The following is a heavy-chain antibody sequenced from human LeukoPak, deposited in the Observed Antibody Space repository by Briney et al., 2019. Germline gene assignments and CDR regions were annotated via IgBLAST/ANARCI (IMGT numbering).Heavy chain of an antibody. Sequence: SETLSLTCTVSGGSISSGGYYWSWIRQHPGKGLEWIGEINHSGSTNYNPSLKSRVTISVDTSKNQFSLKLSSVTAADTAVYYCARGGSYYDSSGYPRWFDPWGQGTLVTVSS. J-gene: IGHJ5*02. CDR3: ARGGSYYDSSGYPRWFDP. CDR2: INHSGST. V-gene: IGHV4-39*07. D-gene: IGHD3-22*01. CDR1: GGSISSGGYY.